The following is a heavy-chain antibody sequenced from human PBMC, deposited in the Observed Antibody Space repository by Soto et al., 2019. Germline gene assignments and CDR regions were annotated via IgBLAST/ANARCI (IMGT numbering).Heavy chain of an antibody. V-gene: IGHV1-18*01. CDR3: ARDRWVGESKYFDH. D-gene: IGHD3-10*01. CDR2: ISAYTGDT. J-gene: IGHJ4*02. CDR1: GYSFDTYS. Sequence: QVQLVQSGTEVKKPGASVKVSCKASGYSFDTYSITWVRQAPGQGLEWLGWISAYTGDTDSARILQGRFSISTDTSTSAAYMELRGLRFDATAVYYCARDRWVGESKYFDHWGQGTLVAVSS.